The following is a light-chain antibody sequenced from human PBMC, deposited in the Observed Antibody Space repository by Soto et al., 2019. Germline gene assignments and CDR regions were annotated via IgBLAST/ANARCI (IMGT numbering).Light chain of an antibody. CDR1: QSVSSNY. CDR3: QQRSDWPILT. J-gene: IGKJ3*01. Sequence: IVLTQSPGTLSLSPGERATLSCRASQSVSSNYLAWFQQKPGQAPRLLIYDSSNRATGIPARFSGSGSGTDFTLTISNLKPEDFAVYYCQQRSDWPILTFGPGTKVD. CDR2: DSS. V-gene: IGKV3D-20*02.